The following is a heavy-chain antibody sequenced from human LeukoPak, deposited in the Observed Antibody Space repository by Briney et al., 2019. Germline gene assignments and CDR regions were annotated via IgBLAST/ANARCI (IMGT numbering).Heavy chain of an antibody. CDR3: AREEDGVTDDAFDI. CDR2: IHYSGST. V-gene: IGHV4-59*01. CDR1: GDSISTYY. J-gene: IGHJ3*02. Sequence: PSETLSLTCTVSGDSISTYYSSWIRQPPGKGLEWIGYIHYSGSTSSNPSLKSRVTISVDTSKNQLSLKLISVTTADTAVYYCAREEDGVTDDAFDIWGQGTMVTVSS. D-gene: IGHD2-21*02.